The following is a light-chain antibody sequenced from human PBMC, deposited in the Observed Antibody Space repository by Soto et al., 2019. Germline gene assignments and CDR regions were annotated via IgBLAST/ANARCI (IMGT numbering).Light chain of an antibody. V-gene: IGLV1-51*02. CDR3: GTWDSSLTAGV. CDR1: SSNLGNNY. J-gene: IGLJ2*01. CDR2: ENN. Sequence: QSVLTQPPSVSAAPGQKVTISCSGSSSNLGNNYVSWYQQLPGTAPKLLLYENNKRPSGIPDRFSGSKSGTSATLGITGLQTGDEADYYCGTWDSSLTAGVFGGGTKVTVL.